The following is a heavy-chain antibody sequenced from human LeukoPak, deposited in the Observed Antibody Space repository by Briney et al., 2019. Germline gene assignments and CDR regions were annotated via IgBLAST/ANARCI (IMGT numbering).Heavy chain of an antibody. V-gene: IGHV3-9*01. CDR1: GFTFDDYA. CDR3: EKQGVGGGRGVGVFDI. CDR2: ISWNSGSI. Sequence: GRSLRLSCAASGFTFDDYAMHWVRQAPGKGLEWVSGISWNSGSIGYADSVKGRFTISRDNAKNSLYLQMNSLRAEDTALYYCEKQGVGGGRGVGVFDIGAKGKMDTV. J-gene: IGHJ3*02. D-gene: IGHD3-16*01.